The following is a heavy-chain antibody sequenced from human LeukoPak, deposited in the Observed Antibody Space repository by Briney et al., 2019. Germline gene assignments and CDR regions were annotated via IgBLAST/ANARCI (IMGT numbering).Heavy chain of an antibody. V-gene: IGHV3-23*01. CDR1: GFTFSSYA. D-gene: IGHD6-19*01. J-gene: IGHJ4*02. Sequence: GGSLRLSCAASGFTFSSYAMSWVRQAPGKGLEWVSAISSSGGSTYYADSVKGRFTISRDNSKNTLYLQMNSLRAEDTAVYYCAKDASGWYGESYYFDYWGQGTLVTVSS. CDR3: AKDASGWYGESYYFDY. CDR2: ISSSGGST.